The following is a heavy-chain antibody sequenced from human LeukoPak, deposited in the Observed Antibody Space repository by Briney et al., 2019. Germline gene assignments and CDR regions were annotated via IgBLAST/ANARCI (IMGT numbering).Heavy chain of an antibody. J-gene: IGHJ6*03. D-gene: IGHD1-14*01. V-gene: IGHV1-18*01. CDR2: ISAYNGNT. Sequence: ASVKVSCEASGYTFTSYGISWVRQAPGQGLEWMGWISAYNGNTNYAQKLQGRVTMTTDTSTSTAYMELRSLRSDDTAVYYCARVGYDGEPPYYYYYMDVWGKGTTVTVSS. CDR1: GYTFTSYG. CDR3: ARVGYDGEPPYYYYYMDV.